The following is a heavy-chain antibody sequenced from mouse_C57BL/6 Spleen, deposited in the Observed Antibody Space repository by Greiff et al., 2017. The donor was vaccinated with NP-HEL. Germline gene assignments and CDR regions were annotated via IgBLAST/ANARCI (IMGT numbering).Heavy chain of an antibody. Sequence: QVQLQQSGAELARPGASVKMSCKASGYTFTSYTMHWVKQRPGQGLEWIGYINPSSGYTKYNQKFKDKATLTADKSSSTAYMQLSSLTSEDSAVYYCASPLLAYYARDYWGQGTSVTVSS. CDR3: ASPLLAYYARDY. J-gene: IGHJ4*01. CDR1: GYTFTSYT. CDR2: INPSSGYT. D-gene: IGHD2-10*01. V-gene: IGHV1-4*01.